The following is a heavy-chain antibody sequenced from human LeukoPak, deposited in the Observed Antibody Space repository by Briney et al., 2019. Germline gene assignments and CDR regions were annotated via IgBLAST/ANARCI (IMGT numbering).Heavy chain of an antibody. V-gene: IGHV1-18*01. D-gene: IGHD3-22*01. Sequence: GASVKVSCKASGYTFTSYGISWVRQAPGQGLEWMGWISAYNGNTNYAQKLQGRVTMTTDTSTSTAYMELRSLRSEDTAVYYCATQYYYDSSGSRGAFDIWGQGTMVTVSS. CDR2: ISAYNGNT. J-gene: IGHJ3*02. CDR1: GYTFTSYG. CDR3: ATQYYYDSSGSRGAFDI.